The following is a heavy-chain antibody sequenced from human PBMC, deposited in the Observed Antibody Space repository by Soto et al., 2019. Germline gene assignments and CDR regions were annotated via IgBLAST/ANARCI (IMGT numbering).Heavy chain of an antibody. Sequence: TGGSLRLSCAASGFTFSSYAMHWVRQAPGKGLEWVAVISYDGSNKYYADSVKGRFTISRDNSKNTLYLQMNSLRAEDTAVYYCARDWQKRWLQFGWHYYYYGMDVWGQGTTVTVSS. J-gene: IGHJ6*02. V-gene: IGHV3-30-3*01. CDR1: GFTFSSYA. CDR2: ISYDGSNK. D-gene: IGHD5-12*01. CDR3: ARDWQKRWLQFGWHYYYYGMDV.